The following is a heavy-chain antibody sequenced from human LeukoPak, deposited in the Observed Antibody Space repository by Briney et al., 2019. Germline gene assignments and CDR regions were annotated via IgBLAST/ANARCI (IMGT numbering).Heavy chain of an antibody. D-gene: IGHD3-10*01. CDR2: ISGTGDST. J-gene: IGHJ4*02. Sequence: GSLRLSCAASGFTFSSYAVSWVRQAPGKGLEWVSTISGTGDSTYYADSAKGRFSISRDNSRNTLYLQMNRLTADDTAVYFCARPGITMVIVGPYYFDYWGRGTLVTVSS. CDR1: GFTFSSYA. CDR3: ARPGITMVIVGPYYFDY. V-gene: IGHV3-23*01.